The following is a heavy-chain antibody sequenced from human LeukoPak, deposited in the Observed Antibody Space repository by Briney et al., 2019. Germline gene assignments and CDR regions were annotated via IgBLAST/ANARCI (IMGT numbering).Heavy chain of an antibody. Sequence: GGSLRLSCAASGFTFSSYSMNWVRQAPGKGLEWVSSISSGSSYIYYADSVKGRFTISRDNAKNSLYLQMNSLRAEDTAVYYCARVDYYGSGSSKNWFDPWGQGTLVTVSS. D-gene: IGHD3-10*01. CDR1: GFTFSSYS. J-gene: IGHJ5*02. V-gene: IGHV3-21*01. CDR3: ARVDYYGSGSSKNWFDP. CDR2: ISSGSSYI.